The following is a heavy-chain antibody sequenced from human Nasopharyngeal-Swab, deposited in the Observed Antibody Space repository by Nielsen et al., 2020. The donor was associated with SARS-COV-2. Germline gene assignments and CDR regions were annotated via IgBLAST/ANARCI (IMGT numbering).Heavy chain of an antibody. CDR3: AKRGYSYGYLYDAFDI. D-gene: IGHD5-18*01. V-gene: IGHV1-46*01. CDR2: INPSGGST. CDR1: GYTFTSYY. Sequence: ASVKVSCKASGYTFTSYYIHWVRQAPGQGLEWMGIINPSGGSTSYAQKFQGRVTMTTDTSTSTAYMELRSLRSDDTAVYYCAKRGYSYGYLYDAFDIWGQGTMVTVSS. J-gene: IGHJ3*02.